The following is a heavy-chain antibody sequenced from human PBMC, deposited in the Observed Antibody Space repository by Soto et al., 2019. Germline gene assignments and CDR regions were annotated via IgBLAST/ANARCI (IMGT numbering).Heavy chain of an antibody. J-gene: IGHJ3*02. V-gene: IGHV4-4*07. D-gene: IGHD2-21*01. CDR3: ARERTYQVSGDHALEI. CDR2: IFVSGST. Sequence: QVQLQESGPGLVKPSETLSLTCTVSGGSNTTYYWSWIRQPAGKGLEWIGRIFVSGSTNYIPSLKSRVTMSMDTSKSQFSLKLTSVTAADTAVYYCARERTYQVSGDHALEIWGQGTMVIVSS. CDR1: GGSNTTYY.